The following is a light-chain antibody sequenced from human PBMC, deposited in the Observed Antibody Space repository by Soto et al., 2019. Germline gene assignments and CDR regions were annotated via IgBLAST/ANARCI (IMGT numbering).Light chain of an antibody. CDR1: QSVSSY. CDR3: QQRSNWPPNT. V-gene: IGKV3-11*01. CDR2: DAS. Sequence: EIVLTQSPATLSLSPGERATLSCRASQSVSSYLAWYQQEPGQAPRLLIYDASNRATGIPARFSGSGSGTDFTLTISSLEPEDFAVYYCQQRSNWPPNTFGGGTKVDIK. J-gene: IGKJ4*01.